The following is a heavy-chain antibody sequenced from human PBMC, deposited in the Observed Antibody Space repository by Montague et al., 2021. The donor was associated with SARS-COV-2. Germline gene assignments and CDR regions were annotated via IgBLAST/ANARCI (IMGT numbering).Heavy chain of an antibody. CDR3: AKDTSSWIRELPDY. CDR1: GFTFHDYA. CDR2: ISWNSDRK. J-gene: IGHJ4*02. Sequence: SLRLSCAASGFTFHDYAMHWVRQTPGNGLEWVSGISWNSDRKDYADSVKGRFTISRDNAKNVLYLQMNSLRREDTAWYYCAKDTSSWIRELPDYWGQGTLVTVSS. D-gene: IGHD5-12*01. V-gene: IGHV3-9*01.